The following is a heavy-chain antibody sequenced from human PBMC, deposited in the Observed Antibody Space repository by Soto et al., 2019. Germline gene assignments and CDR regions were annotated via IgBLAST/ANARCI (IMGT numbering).Heavy chain of an antibody. CDR3: ARDRGYYGSGSYYKL. J-gene: IGHJ4*02. V-gene: IGHV3-21*01. Sequence: EVQLVESGGGLVKPGGSLRLSCAASGFTFSSYSMNWVRQAPGKGLEWVSSISSSSSYIYYADSVKGRFTISRDNDKNSLSLQMNSLRAEDTAVYYCARDRGYYGSGSYYKLWGQGTLVTVSS. CDR1: GFTFSSYS. CDR2: ISSSSSYI. D-gene: IGHD3-10*01.